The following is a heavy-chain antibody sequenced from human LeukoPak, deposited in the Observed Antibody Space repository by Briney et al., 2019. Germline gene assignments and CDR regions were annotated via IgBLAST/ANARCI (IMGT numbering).Heavy chain of an antibody. Sequence: SETLSLTCAVYGGSLSGYSWSWVRQPPGRGLEWIVETTHSGNANYNPSLKSRVTISVDTSKNQFSLKLTSVTAADTAVYFCARTNPQLWYGGYYYYMDVWDKGTTVTVSS. J-gene: IGHJ6*03. CDR2: TTHSGNA. D-gene: IGHD3-10*01. CDR3: ARTNPQLWYGGYYYYMDV. V-gene: IGHV4-34*01. CDR1: GGSLSGYS.